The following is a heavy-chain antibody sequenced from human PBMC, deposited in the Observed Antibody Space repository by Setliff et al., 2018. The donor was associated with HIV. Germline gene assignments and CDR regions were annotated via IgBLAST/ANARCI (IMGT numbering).Heavy chain of an antibody. Sequence: PGGSLRLSCAASGFTFSSYEMNWVRQAPGKGLEWVSYISSSGSTVYYADSAKGRFTISRDNAKNSLYLQMNSLRAEDTAVYYCAILDVDTTMVIYYGMDVWGQGTTVTSP. CDR3: AILDVDTTMVIYYGMDV. J-gene: IGHJ6*02. D-gene: IGHD5-18*01. V-gene: IGHV3-48*03. CDR1: GFTFSSYE. CDR2: ISSSGSTV.